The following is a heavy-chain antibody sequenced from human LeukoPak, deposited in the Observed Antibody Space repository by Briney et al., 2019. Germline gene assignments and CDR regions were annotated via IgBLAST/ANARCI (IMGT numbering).Heavy chain of an antibody. CDR1: GFTFSSYE. Sequence: GGSLRLSCAASGFTFSSYEMNWVRQAPGKGLEWVSYISSSGNTIYYADSVQGRFTISRDNAKNSLYLQMTSLRAEDTAVYYCALSETGDGRGYDAFDIWGQGTMVTVSS. D-gene: IGHD5-12*01. V-gene: IGHV3-48*03. CDR3: ALSETGDGRGYDAFDI. CDR2: ISSSGNTI. J-gene: IGHJ3*02.